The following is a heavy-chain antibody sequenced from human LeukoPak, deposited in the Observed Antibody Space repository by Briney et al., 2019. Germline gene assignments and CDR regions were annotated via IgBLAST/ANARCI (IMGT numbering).Heavy chain of an antibody. D-gene: IGHD3-16*01. J-gene: IGHJ4*02. CDR3: AKGAARLSLFTSFDY. Sequence: GGSLRLSCAASAFTFDDYAMHWVRQAPGKGLEWVSGISWNSGSIGYADSAKGRFTISRDNAKNSLYLQMNRLRPEDMALYYCAKGAARLSLFTSFDYGGQGTLVTVSS. V-gene: IGHV3-9*03. CDR2: ISWNSGSI. CDR1: AFTFDDYA.